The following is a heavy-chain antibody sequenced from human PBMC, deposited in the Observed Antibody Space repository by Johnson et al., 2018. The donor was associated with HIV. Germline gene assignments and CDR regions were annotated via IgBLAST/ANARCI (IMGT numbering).Heavy chain of an antibody. J-gene: IGHJ3*02. CDR1: GFTFSSYW. CDR3: AREGGYSRTGLGPVFLLGSAFEI. Sequence: QVQLVESGGGLVQPGGSLRLSCAASGFTFSSYWMSWVRQAPGQGLEWVAFMRYDGSNKDYADSVKGRFTISRDNSKNTLFLQMSSLRPEDTAVYYCAREGGYSRTGLGPVFLLGSAFEIWGQGTMVTVSS. CDR2: MRYDGSNK. V-gene: IGHV3-30*02. D-gene: IGHD6-13*01.